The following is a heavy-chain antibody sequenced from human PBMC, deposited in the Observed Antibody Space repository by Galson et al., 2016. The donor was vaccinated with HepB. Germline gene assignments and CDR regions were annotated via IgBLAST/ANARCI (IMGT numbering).Heavy chain of an antibody. V-gene: IGHV5-51*01. CDR1: GYSFTSYW. J-gene: IGHJ2*01. CDR3: VRPSRTVVPPEGYFDL. D-gene: IGHD4-23*01. Sequence: QSGAEVKKPGESLKISCKGSGYSFTSYWIGWVRQMPGKGLEWMGIIYPGDSDTRYSPSFQGQVTISADNSINTAYPQWSSLTASDTAMYYCVRPSRTVVPPEGYFDLWGRGTLVTVSS. CDR2: IYPGDSDT.